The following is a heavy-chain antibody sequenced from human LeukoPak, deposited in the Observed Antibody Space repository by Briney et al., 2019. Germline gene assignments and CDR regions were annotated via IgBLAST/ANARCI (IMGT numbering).Heavy chain of an antibody. CDR1: GFTFSSYW. CDR3: AKDRSGSYWNFDY. D-gene: IGHD1-26*01. Sequence: GGSLRLSCAASGFTFSSYWMHWVRQAPGKGLVWVSRINSDGSSTSYADSVKGRFTISRDNSKNTLYLQMNSLRAEDTAVYYCAKDRSGSYWNFDYGGQGTLVSVSS. CDR2: INSDGSST. V-gene: IGHV3-74*01. J-gene: IGHJ4*02.